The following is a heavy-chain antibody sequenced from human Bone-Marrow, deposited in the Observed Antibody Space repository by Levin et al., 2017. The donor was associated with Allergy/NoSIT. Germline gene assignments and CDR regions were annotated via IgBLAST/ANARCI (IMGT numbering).Heavy chain of an antibody. V-gene: IGHV3-30*18. D-gene: IGHD1-26*01. CDR1: GFTFSNYG. J-gene: IGHJ6*02. CDR2: ISYDGGKQ. CDR3: AKGIMATTPGVYYFYFYGMDV. Sequence: GESLKISCAASGFTFSNYGLHWARQAPGKGLEWVAVISYDGGKQYYADSVKDRFTISRDNSNNTVYLQMSSLNTEDTSVYYFAKGIMATTPGVYYFYFYGMDVWGQGTTVTVTS.